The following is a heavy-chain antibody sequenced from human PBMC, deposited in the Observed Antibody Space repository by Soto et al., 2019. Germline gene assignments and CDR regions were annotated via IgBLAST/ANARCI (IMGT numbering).Heavy chain of an antibody. V-gene: IGHV4-4*02. D-gene: IGHD5-12*01. J-gene: IGHJ4*02. Sequence: QVQLLQSGPGLVKPSETLSLTCAVSGASNYDTDWWTWVRQPPGKGLEWIGEIHRDGITTNYNPSLTTRVTLSLDRSKNQFSLELISVTAADTAVYYCARGSGKTGYDWDSWGQGTLVTVSS. CDR1: GASNYDTDW. CDR2: IHRDGITT. CDR3: ARGSGKTGYDWDS.